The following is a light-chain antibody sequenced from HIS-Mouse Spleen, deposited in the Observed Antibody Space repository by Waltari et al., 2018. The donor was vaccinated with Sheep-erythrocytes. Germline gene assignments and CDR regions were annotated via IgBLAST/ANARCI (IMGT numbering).Light chain of an antibody. J-gene: IGKJ1*01. CDR2: KAS. CDR3: QQYNSYSWT. CDR1: QSISSW. V-gene: IGKV1-5*03. Sequence: DIQMTQTPSTLSASVGDRVTITCRASQSISSWLAWYQQKPGKAPKLLIYKASSVESGVPSRFSGSGSGTEFTLTISSLQPDDFATYYCQQYNSYSWTFGQGTKVEIK.